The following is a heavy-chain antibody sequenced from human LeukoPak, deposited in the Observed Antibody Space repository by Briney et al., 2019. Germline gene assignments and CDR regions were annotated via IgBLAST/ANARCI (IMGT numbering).Heavy chain of an antibody. J-gene: IGHJ4*02. Sequence: GGSLRLSCAAFGFTFSSYAMHWVRQAPGKGLEWVAVISYDGSNKYYADSVKGRFTISRDNSKNTLYLQMNSLRAEDTAVYYCARGALYSSSWPFDYWGQGTLVTVSS. CDR1: GFTFSSYA. CDR3: ARGALYSSSWPFDY. D-gene: IGHD6-13*01. V-gene: IGHV3-30-3*01. CDR2: ISYDGSNK.